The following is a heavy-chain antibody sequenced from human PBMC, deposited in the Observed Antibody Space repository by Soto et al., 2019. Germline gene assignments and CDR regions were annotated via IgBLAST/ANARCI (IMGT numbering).Heavy chain of an antibody. Sequence: GGSLRLSCAASGFTFSSYAMSWVRQAPGKGLEWVSAISGSGGSTYYADSVKGRFTISRDNSKNTLYLQMNSLRAEDTAVYYCAKDTLNCSGGSCYSDRFDYWGQGTLVTVSS. D-gene: IGHD2-15*01. CDR2: ISGSGGST. CDR3: AKDTLNCSGGSCYSDRFDY. CDR1: GFTFSSYA. J-gene: IGHJ4*02. V-gene: IGHV3-23*01.